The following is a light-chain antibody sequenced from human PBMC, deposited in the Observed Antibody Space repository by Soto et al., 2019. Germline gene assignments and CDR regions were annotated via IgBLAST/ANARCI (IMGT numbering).Light chain of an antibody. CDR1: SSDIGSYNL. CDR2: EVT. CDR3: CSSYFPYAGSSTFYV. Sequence: QSALTQPASVSGSPGQSITISCTGTSSDIGSYNLVSWYQHHPGKAPKLMIYEVTKRPSGVSNRFSGSKSGNTASLTISGLQAEDEADYYCCSSYFPYAGSSTFYVFGTGTKVTVL. J-gene: IGLJ1*01. V-gene: IGLV2-23*02.